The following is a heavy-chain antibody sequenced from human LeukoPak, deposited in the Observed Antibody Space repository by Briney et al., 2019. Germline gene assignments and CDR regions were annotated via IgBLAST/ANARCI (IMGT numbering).Heavy chain of an antibody. V-gene: IGHV3-48*03. CDR3: ARDPPYGDYVGSY. Sequence: PAGSLRLSCAASGFTFSSYEMNWVRQAPGNGLEWVSYISSSGSTIYYADSVKGRFTISRDNAKNSLYLQMNSLRAEDTAVYYCARDPPYGDYVGSYWGQGTLVTVSS. CDR2: ISSSGSTI. J-gene: IGHJ4*02. CDR1: GFTFSSYE. D-gene: IGHD4-17*01.